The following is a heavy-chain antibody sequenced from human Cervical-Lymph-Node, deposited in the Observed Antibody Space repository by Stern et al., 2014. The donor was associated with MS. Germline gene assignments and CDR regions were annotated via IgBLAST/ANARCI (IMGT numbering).Heavy chain of an antibody. CDR3: ARAAGILDF. CDR1: GYTFTSYG. Sequence: VQLVESGNEVKKPGASVKVSCEASGYTFTSYGISWVRQVPGQGLEWMGWISAYNGNTNYEQKFQDRVTMTTDTSTSTVYMELRNLRSDDAALYYCARAAGILDFWGQGTLVTVSS. V-gene: IGHV1-18*01. D-gene: IGHD1-1*01. CDR2: ISAYNGNT. J-gene: IGHJ4*02.